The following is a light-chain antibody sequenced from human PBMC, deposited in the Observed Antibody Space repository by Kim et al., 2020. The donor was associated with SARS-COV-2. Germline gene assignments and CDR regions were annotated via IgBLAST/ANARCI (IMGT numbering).Light chain of an antibody. V-gene: IGLV7-46*01. J-gene: IGLJ3*02. Sequence: QAVVTQEPSLIVSPGGTVTLTCGSSTGAVTSGHYPYWFQQNPGQAPRTLIYHTSNKQSWTPDRFSGSLVGGKAALTLSGAQPEDEAEYYCLLSYSGARVFGGGTQLTVL. CDR1: TGAVTSGHY. CDR3: LLSYSGARV. CDR2: HTS.